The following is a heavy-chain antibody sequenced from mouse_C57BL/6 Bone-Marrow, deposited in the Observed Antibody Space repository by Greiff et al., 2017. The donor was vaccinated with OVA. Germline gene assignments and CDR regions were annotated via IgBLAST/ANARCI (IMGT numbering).Heavy chain of an antibody. CDR2: IYPGDGDT. Sequence: VKLMESRAELVKPGASVKISCKASGYAFSSYWMNWVKQRPGKGLEWIGQIYPGDGDTNYNGKFKGKATLTADKSSSTAYMQLSSLTSEDSAVYFCARGDYGDYWGQGTTLTVSS. CDR1: GYAFSSYW. D-gene: IGHD2-4*01. V-gene: IGHV1-80*01. J-gene: IGHJ2*01. CDR3: ARGDYGDY.